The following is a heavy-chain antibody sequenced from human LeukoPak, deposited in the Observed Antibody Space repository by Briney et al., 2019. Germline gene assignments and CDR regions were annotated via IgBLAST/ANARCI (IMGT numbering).Heavy chain of an antibody. D-gene: IGHD2-2*01. V-gene: IGHV4-4*02. CDR2: IYHSGST. Sequence: MASGTLSLTCAVSGGSISSSNWWSWVRQPPGKGLEWIGEIYHSGSTNYNPSLKSRVTISVDKSKNQFSLRLSSVTAADTAVYYCARAVGFPPYQPDYWGQGTLVTVSS. CDR3: ARAVGFPPYQPDY. CDR1: GGSISSSNW. J-gene: IGHJ4*02.